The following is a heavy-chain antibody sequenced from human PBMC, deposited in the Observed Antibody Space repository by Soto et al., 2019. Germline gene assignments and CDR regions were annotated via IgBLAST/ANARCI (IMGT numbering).Heavy chain of an antibody. Sequence: QVQLVQSGAEVKKPGSSVKVSCKASGGTFSNYAITWVRQAPGQGLEWMGTIIPLFGTANYAQKFQGRVKITADESTRTAYMELSSRRSEETAMLYCATCRIWYHSSGYYDGIYAMDVWGQGTTVTVSS. D-gene: IGHD3-22*01. CDR3: ATCRIWYHSSGYYDGIYAMDV. CDR1: GGTFSNYA. CDR2: IIPLFGTA. V-gene: IGHV1-69*15. J-gene: IGHJ6*02.